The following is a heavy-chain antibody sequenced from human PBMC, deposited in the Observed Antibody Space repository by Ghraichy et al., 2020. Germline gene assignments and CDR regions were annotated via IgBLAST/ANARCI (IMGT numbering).Heavy chain of an antibody. D-gene: IGHD5-12*01. Sequence: GGSLRLSCAASGFTFSSYSMNWVRQAPGKGLEWVSSISSSSSYIYYADSVKGRFTISRDNAKNSLYLQMNSLRAEDTAVYYCASANSGYAFYFDYWGQGTLVTVSS. V-gene: IGHV3-21*01. J-gene: IGHJ4*02. CDR3: ASANSGYAFYFDY. CDR1: GFTFSSYS. CDR2: ISSSSSYI.